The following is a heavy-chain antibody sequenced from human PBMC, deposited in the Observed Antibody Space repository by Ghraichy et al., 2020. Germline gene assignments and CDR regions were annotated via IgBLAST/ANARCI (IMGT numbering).Heavy chain of an antibody. J-gene: IGHJ6*02. V-gene: IGHV1-69*13. CDR2: IIPIFGTA. D-gene: IGHD3-10*01. CDR1: GGTFSSYA. CDR3: ARTLPPEYYYGSGSYSYYYGRAV. Sequence: SVKVSCKASGGTFSSYAISWVRQAPGQGLEWMGGIIPIFGTANYAQKFQGRVTITADESTSTAYMELSSLRSEDTAVYYCARTLPPEYYYGSGSYSYYYGRAVWGQGTTVTVSS.